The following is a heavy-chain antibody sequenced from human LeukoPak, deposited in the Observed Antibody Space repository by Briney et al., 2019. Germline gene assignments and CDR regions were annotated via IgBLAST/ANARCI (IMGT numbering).Heavy chain of an antibody. CDR3: ARRSYGSGSYSS. D-gene: IGHD3-10*01. J-gene: IGHJ4*02. Sequence: SETLSLTCTVSGGSISSSSYYWGWIRQPPGKGLEWIGSIYYSGSTYYNPSLKSRVTISVGTSKNQFSLKLSSVTAADTAVYYCARRSYGSGSYSSWGQGTLVTVSS. CDR2: IYYSGST. CDR1: GGSISSSSYY. V-gene: IGHV4-39*01.